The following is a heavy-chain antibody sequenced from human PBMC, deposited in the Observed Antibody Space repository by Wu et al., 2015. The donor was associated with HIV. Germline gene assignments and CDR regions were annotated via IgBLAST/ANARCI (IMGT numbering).Heavy chain of an antibody. V-gene: IGHV1-2*02. J-gene: IGHJ4*02. CDR3: ARARXTYYVFLELVILFDY. D-gene: IGHD3-3*01. CDR1: GGTFSSYA. CDR2: IIPNSGGT. Sequence: QVQLVQSGAEVKKPGSSVKVSCKASGGTFSSYAISWVRQAPGQGLEWMGRIIPNSGGTNYAQKFQGRVTMTRDTSISTAYMELSRLRSDDTAVYYCARARXTYYVFLELVILFDYVGPGNPGHRLL.